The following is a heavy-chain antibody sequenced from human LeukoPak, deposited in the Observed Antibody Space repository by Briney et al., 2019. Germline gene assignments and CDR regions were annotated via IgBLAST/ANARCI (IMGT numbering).Heavy chain of an antibody. CDR1: GFTFSSYG. V-gene: IGHV3-30*03. Sequence: GRSLRLSCAASGFTFSSYGMHWVRQAPGKGLEWVAVISYDGSNKYYADSVKGRFTISRDNSKNSLYLQMNSLRAEDTAVYYCARVGEYSDFDYWGQGTLVTVSS. D-gene: IGHD3-10*01. CDR2: ISYDGSNK. J-gene: IGHJ4*02. CDR3: ARVGEYSDFDY.